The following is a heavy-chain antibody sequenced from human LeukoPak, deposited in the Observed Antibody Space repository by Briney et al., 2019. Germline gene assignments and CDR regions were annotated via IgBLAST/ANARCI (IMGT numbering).Heavy chain of an antibody. J-gene: IGHJ4*02. V-gene: IGHV3-23*01. D-gene: IGHD4-17*01. CDR1: GFTFSSYA. Sequence: GGSLRLSCAASGFTFSSYAMSWVRQAPGKGLEWVLAISGSGGSTYYADSVKGRFTISRDNSKNTLYLQMNSLRAEDTTVYYCAKSTTVRLSWAWDYWGQGTLVTVSS. CDR3: AKSTTVRLSWAWDY. CDR2: ISGSGGST.